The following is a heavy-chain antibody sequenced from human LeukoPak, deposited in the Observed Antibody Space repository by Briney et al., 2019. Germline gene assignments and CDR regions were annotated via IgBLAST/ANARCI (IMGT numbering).Heavy chain of an antibody. CDR3: AKAAAGTEYYFEY. CDR1: GFTFSSYE. D-gene: IGHD6-13*01. Sequence: PGGSLRLSCAASGFTFSSYEMNWVRQAPGKGLEWVSYISSSGSTIYYADSVKGQFTISRDNSKNTLYLQMDSLRAEDTAVYYCAKAAAGTEYYFEYWGQGTLVTVSS. V-gene: IGHV3-48*03. J-gene: IGHJ4*02. CDR2: ISSSGSTI.